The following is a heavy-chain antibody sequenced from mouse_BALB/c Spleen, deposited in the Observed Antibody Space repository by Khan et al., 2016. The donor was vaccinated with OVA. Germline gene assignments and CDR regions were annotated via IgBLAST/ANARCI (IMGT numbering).Heavy chain of an antibody. Sequence: QVQLKQSGPGLVAPSQSLSITCTVSGFSLSRYNIHWVRQPPGKGLEWLGMIWGGGGTDYNSTPKSRLSISKDNSKSQVFLKMNSLQTDDSAMYYCARAYYRYDGDYAMDYWGQGTSVTVSS. J-gene: IGHJ4*01. CDR1: GFSLSRYN. V-gene: IGHV2-6-4*01. D-gene: IGHD2-14*01. CDR2: IWGGGGT. CDR3: ARAYYRYDGDYAMDY.